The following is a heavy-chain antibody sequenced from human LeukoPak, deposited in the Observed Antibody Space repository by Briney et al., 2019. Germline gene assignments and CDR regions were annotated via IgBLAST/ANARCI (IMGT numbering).Heavy chain of an antibody. CDR2: INPNSDGT. CDR3: ARASYSYDSSGYPGYYFDY. J-gene: IGHJ4*02. D-gene: IGHD3-22*01. Sequence: AAVKVSFKASGYTFTVYYMHWVRQAPGQGLGWMGWINPNSDGTNYAQKYQGRVTITRDTSISTAYMELSRLRSDDTAVYYSARASYSYDSSGYPGYYFDYWGQGTLVTVSS. V-gene: IGHV1-2*02. CDR1: GYTFTVYY.